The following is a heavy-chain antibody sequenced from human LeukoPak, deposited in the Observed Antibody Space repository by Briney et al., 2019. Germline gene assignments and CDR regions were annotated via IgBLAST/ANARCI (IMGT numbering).Heavy chain of an antibody. CDR3: ARDRRLSRYCSGGSCYSDDDFDY. CDR1: GGSFSGYY. J-gene: IGHJ4*02. V-gene: IGHV4-34*01. D-gene: IGHD2-15*01. Sequence: PSETLSLTCAVYGGSFSGYYWSWIRQPPGKGLEWIGEINHSGSTNYNPSLKSRVTISVDTSKNQFSLKLSSVTAADTAVYYCARDRRLSRYCSGGSCYSDDDFDYWGQGTLVTVSS. CDR2: INHSGST.